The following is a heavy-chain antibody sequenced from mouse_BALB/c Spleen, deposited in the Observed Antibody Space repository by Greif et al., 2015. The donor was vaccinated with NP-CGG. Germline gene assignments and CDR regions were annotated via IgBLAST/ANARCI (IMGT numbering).Heavy chain of an antibody. CDR3: ARAFSGSSSDY. D-gene: IGHD1-1*01. CDR2: ISSGGSYT. J-gene: IGHJ2*01. CDR1: GFTFSSYA. Sequence: EVKLMESGGGLVKPGGSLKLSCAASGFTFSSYAMSWVRQTPEKRLEWVATISSGGSYTYYPDSVKGRFTISRDNAKNTLYLQMSSLRSEDTSMYCCARAFSGSSSDYWVQGTTLTVSS. V-gene: IGHV5-9-3*01.